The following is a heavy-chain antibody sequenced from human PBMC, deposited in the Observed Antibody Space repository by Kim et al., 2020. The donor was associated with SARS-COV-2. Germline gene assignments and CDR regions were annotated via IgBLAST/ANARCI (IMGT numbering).Heavy chain of an antibody. CDR3: AREPVLGGSYLDY. J-gene: IGHJ4*02. V-gene: IGHV3-7*01. CDR1: GFTFSSYW. CDR2: IKQDGSEK. Sequence: GGSLRLSCAASGFTFSSYWMSWVRQAPGKGLEWVANIKQDGSEKYYVDSVKGRFTISRDNAKNSLYLQMNSLRAEDTAVYYCAREPVLGGSYLDYWGQGTLVTVSS. D-gene: IGHD1-26*01.